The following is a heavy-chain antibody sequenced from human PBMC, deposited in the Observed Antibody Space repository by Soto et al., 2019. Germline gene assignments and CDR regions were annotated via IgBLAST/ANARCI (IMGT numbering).Heavy chain of an antibody. CDR2: IKSKTDGGTA. Sequence: EVQLVESGGGLVKPGDSLRLSCAASGFTFSSAWMNWVRQAPGKGLEWVGRIKSKTDGGTAVYAAPVKGRFTISRDDSKDTLYLQMNSLKTEDTAVYYCTRSYHSYYFDYWGQGTLVTVSS. D-gene: IGHD3-16*02. CDR3: TRSYHSYYFDY. J-gene: IGHJ4*02. V-gene: IGHV3-15*07. CDR1: GFTFSSAW.